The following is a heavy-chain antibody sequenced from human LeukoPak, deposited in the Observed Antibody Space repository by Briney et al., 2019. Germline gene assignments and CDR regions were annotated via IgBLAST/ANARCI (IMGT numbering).Heavy chain of an antibody. D-gene: IGHD3-22*01. CDR1: GFTFSSYG. CDR2: IRYDGSNK. Sequence: GGSLRLSCAASGFTFSSYGMHWGRQAPGRGLEWVAFIRYDGSNKYYADSVKGRFTISRDNSKNTLYLQMNSLRAEDTAVYYCAKDLSVTYYYDSSGYSDYWGQGTLVTVSS. CDR3: AKDLSVTYYYDSSGYSDY. J-gene: IGHJ4*02. V-gene: IGHV3-30*02.